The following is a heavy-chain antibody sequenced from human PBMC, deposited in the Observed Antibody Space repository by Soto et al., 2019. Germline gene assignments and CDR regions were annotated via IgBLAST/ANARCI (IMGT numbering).Heavy chain of an antibody. CDR3: ARILYYGSGSYPNYGMDV. Sequence: QVQLVQSGAEVKKPGYSVKVSCKTSRVSFNNNGIGWVRKAPGHGLEWMDGVSPPFRTSIYARKVQGRISITPGASKGTVNMKVCSLTSEDTAQYYCARILYYGSGSYPNYGMDVWGQGTKVTVSS. D-gene: IGHD3-10*01. J-gene: IGHJ6*02. CDR1: RVSFNNNG. V-gene: IGHV1-69*01. CDR2: VSPPFRTS.